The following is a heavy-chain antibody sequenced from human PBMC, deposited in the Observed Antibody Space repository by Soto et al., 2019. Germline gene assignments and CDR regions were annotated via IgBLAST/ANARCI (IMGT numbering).Heavy chain of an antibody. J-gene: IGHJ6*02. Sequence: QVQLVQSGAEVKKPGSSVKVSCKASGGTFSSYAISWVRQAPGQGLEWMGGIIPISDTTHYAQKFQGRVTITADESTITAYMALSSLRSEDTAVYYCSRSQGSSTSLEIYYYYFDGMDVWGQGTTVTVSS. D-gene: IGHD2-2*01. CDR1: GGTFSSYA. V-gene: IGHV1-69*01. CDR2: IIPISDTT. CDR3: SRSQGSSTSLEIYYYYFDGMDV.